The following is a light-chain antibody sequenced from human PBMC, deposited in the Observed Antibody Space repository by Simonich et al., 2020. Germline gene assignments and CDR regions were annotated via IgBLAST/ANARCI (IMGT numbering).Light chain of an antibody. CDR1: KLGDKY. CDR3: QAWDSSTAVV. J-gene: IGLJ2*01. Sequence: SYELTQPPSVSVSPGQTASITCSGDKLGDKYACWYQKKPGQSPVLVIYQDSKRPSGIPERFFGSNSGNTATRTISGTQAMDEADYYCQAWDSSTAVVFGGGTKLTVL. CDR2: QDS. V-gene: IGLV3-1*01.